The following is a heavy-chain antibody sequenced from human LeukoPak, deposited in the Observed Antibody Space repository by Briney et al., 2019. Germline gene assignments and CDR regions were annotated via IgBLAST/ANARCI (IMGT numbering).Heavy chain of an antibody. CDR3: AKDRMGYGSGRGFDY. Sequence: PGGSLRLSCAASGFTFSSYAMSWVRQAPGKGLDWVSAISGSGGSTYYADSVKGRFTISRDNSKNTLYPQMNSLRAEDTAVYYCAKDRMGYGSGRGFDYWGQGTLVTVSS. D-gene: IGHD3-10*01. J-gene: IGHJ4*02. CDR1: GFTFSSYA. V-gene: IGHV3-23*01. CDR2: ISGSGGST.